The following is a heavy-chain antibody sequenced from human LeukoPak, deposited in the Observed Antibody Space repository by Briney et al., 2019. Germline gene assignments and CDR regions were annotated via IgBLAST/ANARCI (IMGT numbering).Heavy chain of an antibody. D-gene: IGHD1-26*01. CDR1: GYTFTSYD. Sequence: ASVKVSCKASGYTFTSYDINWVRQATGQGLEWMGWMNPNSGNTGYAQKFQGRVTMTRNTSISTAYMELSSLRSEDTALYYCAKGVVGATKFDYWGQGTLVTVSS. V-gene: IGHV1-8*01. CDR2: MNPNSGNT. J-gene: IGHJ4*02. CDR3: AKGVVGATKFDY.